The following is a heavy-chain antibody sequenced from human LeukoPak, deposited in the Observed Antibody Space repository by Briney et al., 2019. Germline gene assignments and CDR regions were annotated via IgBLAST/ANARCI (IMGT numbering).Heavy chain of an antibody. D-gene: IGHD5-12*01. J-gene: IGHJ5*02. CDR1: GGSFSGYY. V-gene: IGHV4-34*01. CDR2: INHSGST. Sequence: SETLSLTCAVYGGSFSGYYWSWIRQPPGKGLEWIGEINHSGSTNYNPSLKSRVTISVDTSKNQFSLKLSSVTAADTAVYYCARWATWRFWFDPWGQGTLVTVSS. CDR3: ARWATWRFWFDP.